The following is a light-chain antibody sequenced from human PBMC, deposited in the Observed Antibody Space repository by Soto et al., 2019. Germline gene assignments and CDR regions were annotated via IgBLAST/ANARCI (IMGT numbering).Light chain of an antibody. V-gene: IGKV1-5*01. CDR1: QTISSW. Sequence: DIQITQSPSTLSGSVGDRVTITCRASQTISSWLAWYQQKPGEPPKLLIYDASALPRGVPSRFSGSGSGTKFTLTIASLQPDDFATYYCQQYETFSGTFGPGTKVDIK. CDR2: DAS. CDR3: QQYETFSGT. J-gene: IGKJ1*01.